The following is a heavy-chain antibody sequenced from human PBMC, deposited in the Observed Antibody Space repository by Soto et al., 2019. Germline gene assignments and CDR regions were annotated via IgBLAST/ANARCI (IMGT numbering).Heavy chain of an antibody. CDR1: GFAFSTYA. Sequence: GGSLRLSCAASGFAFSTYAMTWVRQAPGKGLEWVSVISGSGGSSYYAASVKGRFTISRDNSKNTLYLQMNGLRAEDTALYYCAKVTKRAAAGRYEYYKYGMDVWGQGTTVTVS. CDR3: AKVTKRAAAGRYEYYKYGMDV. D-gene: IGHD6-13*01. CDR2: ISGSGGSS. V-gene: IGHV3-23*01. J-gene: IGHJ6*02.